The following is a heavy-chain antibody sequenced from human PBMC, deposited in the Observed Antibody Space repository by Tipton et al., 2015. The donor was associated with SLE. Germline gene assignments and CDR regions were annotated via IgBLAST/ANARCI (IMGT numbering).Heavy chain of an antibody. D-gene: IGHD3-22*01. CDR1: GGSISSGSYY. V-gene: IGHV4-39*01. CDR3: ARRDYYNYSGFDY. Sequence: TLSLTCTVSGGSISSGSYYWGWIRQPPGKGLEWIGSIYYSGSTHYNPSLKSRVTISVDTSKNQFSLKLSSGTAADTAVYYCARRDYYNYSGFDYWGQGTLVTVSS. CDR2: IYYSGST. J-gene: IGHJ4*02.